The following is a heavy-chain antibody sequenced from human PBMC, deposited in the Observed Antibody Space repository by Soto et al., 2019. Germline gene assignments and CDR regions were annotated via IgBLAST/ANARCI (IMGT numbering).Heavy chain of an antibody. CDR3: ERETGIWYKLDT. Sequence: PSWTXSLTCTVSGVSIIIYDLVLIRQPPGKGLELIGYIYYSGSTNYNPSLKSRVTISVDTYKNQFSLKLSSVTAADTDVYYCERETGIWYKLDTSGQ. V-gene: IGHV4-59*01. J-gene: IGHJ5*02. D-gene: IGHD1-1*01. CDR1: GVSIIIYD. CDR2: IYYSGST.